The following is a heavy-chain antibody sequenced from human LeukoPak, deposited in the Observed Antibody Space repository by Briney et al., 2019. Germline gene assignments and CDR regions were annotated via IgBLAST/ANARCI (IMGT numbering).Heavy chain of an antibody. V-gene: IGHV3-48*03. D-gene: IGHD3-10*01. CDR1: GFTFSSYE. CDR2: ISSNGSTI. CDR3: ARPIGTMVRGVIINPEGY. Sequence: GGSLRLSCAASGFTFSSYEMNWVRQSPGKGLEWVSYISSNGSTIYYADSVKGRFTISRDNAKNSLYLQMNSLRAEDTAVYYCARPIGTMVRGVIINPEGYWGQGTLVTVSS. J-gene: IGHJ4*02.